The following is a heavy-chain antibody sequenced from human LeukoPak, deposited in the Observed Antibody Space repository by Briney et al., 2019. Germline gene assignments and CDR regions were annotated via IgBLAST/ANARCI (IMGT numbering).Heavy chain of an antibody. J-gene: IGHJ3*02. Sequence: GRSLRLSCAASRFTFSSYGMHWVRQAPGKGLEWVAVVSSDGGTKYYADSVKGRFTISRDNSKNTLHLQMNSLKTEDTAVYYCAKEGDGAARFAFDIWGQGTMVTVSS. CDR2: VSSDGGTK. CDR3: AKEGDGAARFAFDI. D-gene: IGHD6-6*01. V-gene: IGHV3-30*18. CDR1: RFTFSSYG.